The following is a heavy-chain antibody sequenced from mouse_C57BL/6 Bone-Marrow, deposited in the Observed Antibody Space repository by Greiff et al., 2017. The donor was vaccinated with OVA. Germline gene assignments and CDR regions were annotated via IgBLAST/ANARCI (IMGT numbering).Heavy chain of an antibody. J-gene: IGHJ4*01. CDR3: AREPYGSHAMDY. CDR1: GYTFTDYY. V-gene: IGHV1-76*01. CDR2: IYPGSGNT. Sequence: VQLQQSGAELVRPGASVKLSCKASGYTFTDYYINWVKQRPGQGLEWIARIYPGSGNTYYNEKFKGKATLTAEKSSSTAYMQLSSLTSEDSAVYFGAREPYGSHAMDYWGQGTSVTVSA. D-gene: IGHD2-10*02.